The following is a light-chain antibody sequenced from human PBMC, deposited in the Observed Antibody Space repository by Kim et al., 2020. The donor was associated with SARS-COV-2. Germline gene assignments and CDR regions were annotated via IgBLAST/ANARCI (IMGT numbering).Light chain of an antibody. J-gene: IGLJ3*02. V-gene: IGLV3-19*01. CDR3: NSRDSSGNHWV. CDR1: SLRSYY. CDR2: GKN. Sequence: SSELTQDPAVSVALGQTVRITCQGDSLRSYYASWYQQKPGQAPVLVIYGKNNRPSGIPDRFSGSSSGNTASLTITGAQAEDEADYYCNSRDSSGNHWVFGGGTQLIVL.